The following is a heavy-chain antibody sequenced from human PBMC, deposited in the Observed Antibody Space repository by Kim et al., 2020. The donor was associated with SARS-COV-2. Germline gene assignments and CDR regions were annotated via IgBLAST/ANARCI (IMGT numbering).Heavy chain of an antibody. CDR1: GYTFTSYY. CDR2: INPSGGST. J-gene: IGHJ6*02. CDR3: ARDTLVVSSENYYYGMDV. D-gene: IGHD2-15*01. V-gene: IGHV1-46*01. Sequence: ASVKVSCKASGYTFTSYYMHWVRQAPGQGLEWMGIINPSGGSTSYAQKFQGRVTMTRDTSTSTVYMELSSLRSEDTAVYYCARDTLVVSSENYYYGMDVWGQGTTVTVSS.